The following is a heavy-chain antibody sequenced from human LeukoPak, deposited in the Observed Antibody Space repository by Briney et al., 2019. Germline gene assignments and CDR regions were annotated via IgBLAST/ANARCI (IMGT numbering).Heavy chain of an antibody. Sequence: SETLSLTCTVSGGSISSYYWSWIRQPAGKGLEWIGRIYTSGSTNYSPSLKSRVTMSVDTSKNQFSLKLSSVTAADTAVYYCAREHPHSPAFDIWGQGTMVTVSS. J-gene: IGHJ3*02. CDR1: GGSISSYY. CDR3: AREHPHSPAFDI. D-gene: IGHD3-3*02. V-gene: IGHV4-4*07. CDR2: IYTSGST.